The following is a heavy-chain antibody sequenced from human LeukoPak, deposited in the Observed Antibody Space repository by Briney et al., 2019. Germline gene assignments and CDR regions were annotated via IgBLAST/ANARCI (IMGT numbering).Heavy chain of an antibody. CDR3: AKGDIVDTAIPFDY. D-gene: IGHD5-18*01. J-gene: IGHJ4*02. CDR1: GFTFRSYA. Sequence: GGSLRLSCAASGFTFRSYAMSWVRQAPGKGLEWVSAISGSGGSTYYADSVKGRFTISRDNSKNTLYLQMNSLRAEDTAVYYCAKGDIVDTAIPFDYWGQGTLVTVSS. CDR2: ISGSGGST. V-gene: IGHV3-23*01.